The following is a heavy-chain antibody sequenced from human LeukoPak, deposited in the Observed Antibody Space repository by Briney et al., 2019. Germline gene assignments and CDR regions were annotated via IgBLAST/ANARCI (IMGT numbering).Heavy chain of an antibody. Sequence: GGSLCLSCAASGFTFSSYSMNWVRQAPGKGLEWVSSISSSSSYIYYADSVKGRFTISRDNAKNSLYLQMNSLRAEDTAVYYCARSLYCSGGSCYGNNWFDPWGKGTMVTVSS. J-gene: IGHJ5*02. D-gene: IGHD2-15*01. CDR2: ISSSSSYI. CDR3: ARSLYCSGGSCYGNNWFDP. CDR1: GFTFSSYS. V-gene: IGHV3-21*01.